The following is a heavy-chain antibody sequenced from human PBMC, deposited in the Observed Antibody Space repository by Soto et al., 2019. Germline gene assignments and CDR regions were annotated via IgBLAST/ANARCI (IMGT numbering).Heavy chain of an antibody. Sequence: GGSLRLSCAASGFTFSSYSMNWVRQAPGKGLEWVSSISSSSSYIYYADSVKGRFTISRDNAKNSLYLQMNSLRAEDTAVYYWGRDRAVAGGGDFDYWGQGTLVTVSS. CDR2: ISSSSSYI. CDR1: GFTFSSYS. CDR3: GRDRAVAGGGDFDY. V-gene: IGHV3-21*01. D-gene: IGHD6-19*01. J-gene: IGHJ4*02.